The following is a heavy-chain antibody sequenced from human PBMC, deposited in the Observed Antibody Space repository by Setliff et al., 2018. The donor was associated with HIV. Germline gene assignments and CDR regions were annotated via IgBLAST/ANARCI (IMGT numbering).Heavy chain of an antibody. D-gene: IGHD3-10*01. CDR2: MSHSGST. CDR1: GYSINSGYY. J-gene: IGHJ5*02. V-gene: IGHV4-38-2*02. Sequence: SETLSLTCTISGYSINSGYYWGWIRQPPGKGLEWIGSMSHSGSTYYNPSLKSRLTISVDTSKNQFSRKLSSVTAADTAVYYCAVWIREVISWGRGTLVTVSS. CDR3: AVWIREVIS.